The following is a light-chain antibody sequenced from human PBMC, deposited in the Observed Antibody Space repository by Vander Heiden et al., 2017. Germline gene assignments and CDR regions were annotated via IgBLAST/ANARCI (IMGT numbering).Light chain of an antibody. J-gene: IGKJ2*01. CDR1: QSLVYSDGNTY. V-gene: IGKV2-30*01. CDR2: QGS. Sequence: DVVMTQSPLSLPVTLGQPASISCRSSQSLVYSDGNTYLNWFQQRPGQSPRRLIYQGSNRDSGVPDRFSGSGSGTDFTLKISRVEAEDVGVYYCRQGKHCPITFGQGTKMXIK. CDR3: RQGKHCPIT.